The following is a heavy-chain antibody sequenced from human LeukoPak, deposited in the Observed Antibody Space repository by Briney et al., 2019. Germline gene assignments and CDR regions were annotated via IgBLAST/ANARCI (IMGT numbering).Heavy chain of an antibody. CDR3: ARDARADGYNSPFGFDY. J-gene: IGHJ4*02. CDR1: GFTFSSYS. CDR2: ISSSSSYI. V-gene: IGHV3-21*01. D-gene: IGHD5-24*01. Sequence: GGSLRLSCAASGFTFSSYSMNWVRQAPGKGLEWVSSISSSSSYIYYADSVKGRFTISRDNAKNSLYLQMNSLRAEDTAVYYCARDARADGYNSPFGFDYWGQGTLVTVSS.